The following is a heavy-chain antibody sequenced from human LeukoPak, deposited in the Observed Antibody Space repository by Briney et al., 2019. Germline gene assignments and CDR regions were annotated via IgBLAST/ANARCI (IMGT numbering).Heavy chain of an antibody. Sequence: SETLSLTCTVSGGSISSGGYYWSWIRQHPGKGLEWIGYIYYSGSTYYNPSLKSRVTISVDTSKNQFSLKLGSVTAADTAVYYCARDDKAGDSSGLSHWGQGTLVTVSS. D-gene: IGHD3-22*01. CDR1: GGSISSGGYY. V-gene: IGHV4-31*03. CDR2: IYYSGST. J-gene: IGHJ4*02. CDR3: ARDDKAGDSSGLSH.